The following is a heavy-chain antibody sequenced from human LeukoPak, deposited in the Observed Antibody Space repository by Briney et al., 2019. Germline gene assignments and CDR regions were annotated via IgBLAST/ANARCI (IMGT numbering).Heavy chain of an antibody. CDR3: ARDPRYSYANDF. V-gene: IGHV3-21*01. J-gene: IGHJ4*02. CDR1: GFTFSSYN. D-gene: IGHD5-18*01. Sequence: GGSLRLSCAASGFTFSSYNMNWVRQAPGKGLEWVSSISSSSSYIYYADSVKGRFTISKDNAKNSLYLQMNSLRAEDTAVYFCARDPRYSYANDFWGQGTLVTVSS. CDR2: ISSSSSYI.